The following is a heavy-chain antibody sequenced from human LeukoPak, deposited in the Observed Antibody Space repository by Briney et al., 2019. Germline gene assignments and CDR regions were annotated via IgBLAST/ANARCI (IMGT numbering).Heavy chain of an antibody. CDR3: ARAGAGNEYVGLFDY. V-gene: IGHV4-61*01. Sequence: SETLSLTCTVSGGSVSSGSYYWSWIRQPPGKGLEWIGYIYYTGSTNYNPSLKSRVTISVDTSKNQFSLKLSSVTAADTAVYYCARAGAGNEYVGLFDYWGQGTLVTVSS. J-gene: IGHJ4*02. CDR2: IYYTGST. D-gene: IGHD3-16*01. CDR1: GGSVSSGSYY.